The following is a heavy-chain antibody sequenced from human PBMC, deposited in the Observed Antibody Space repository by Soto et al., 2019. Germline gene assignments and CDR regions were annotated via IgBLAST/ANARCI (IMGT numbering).Heavy chain of an antibody. CDR3: ARLLYSSSWYYYYGMDV. Sequence: GGSLRLSCTASGLPVISNYMSWVRQAPGKGLEWVSVIYSGGSTYYADSVKGRFTISRDNSKNTLYLQMNSLRAEDTAVYYCARLLYSSSWYYYYGMDVWGQGTTVTVSS. CDR1: GLPVISNY. V-gene: IGHV3-66*04. D-gene: IGHD6-13*01. J-gene: IGHJ6*02. CDR2: IYSGGST.